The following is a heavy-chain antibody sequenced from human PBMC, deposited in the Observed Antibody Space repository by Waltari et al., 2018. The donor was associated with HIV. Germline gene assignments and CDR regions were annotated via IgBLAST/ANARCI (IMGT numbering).Heavy chain of an antibody. J-gene: IGHJ5*02. Sequence: EVQVVESGGGLVQPGGSLRVSCEASGFTFSSYWLHWVRQAPGKGLVWVSRINSDGSSTGYVDSVKGRFTISRDNAKNTLYLQMNNLRAEDTAVYYCAPGRGWFDPWGQGTLVTVSS. CDR2: INSDGSST. CDR1: GFTFSSYW. CDR3: APGRGWFDP. V-gene: IGHV3-74*01.